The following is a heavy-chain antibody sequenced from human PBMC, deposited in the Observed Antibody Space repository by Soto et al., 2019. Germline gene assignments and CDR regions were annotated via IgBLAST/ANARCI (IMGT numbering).Heavy chain of an antibody. CDR1: GFTFSSYG. CDR2: ISYDGSNK. Sequence: PGGSLRLSCAASGFTFSSYGMHWVRQAPGKGLEWVAVISYDGSNKYYADPVKGRFTISRDNSKNTLYLQMNSLRAEDTAVYYCAKDIDSSGYYSNWFDPWGQGTLVTVSS. CDR3: AKDIDSSGYYSNWFDP. J-gene: IGHJ5*02. V-gene: IGHV3-30*18. D-gene: IGHD3-22*01.